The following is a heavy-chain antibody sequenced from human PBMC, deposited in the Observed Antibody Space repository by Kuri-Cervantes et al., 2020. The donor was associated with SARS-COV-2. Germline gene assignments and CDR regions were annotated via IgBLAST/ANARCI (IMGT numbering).Heavy chain of an antibody. Sequence: ASVKVSCKASGYTFTSYYMHWVRQAPGQGLEWMGIINPSGGSTSYAQKFQGRVTMTRDTSTSTVYMELSSLRSGDTAVYYCARDRRGYSYGFALNWFDPWGQGTLVTVSS. J-gene: IGHJ5*02. D-gene: IGHD5-18*01. CDR2: INPSGGST. CDR3: ARDRRGYSYGFALNWFDP. CDR1: GYTFTSYY. V-gene: IGHV1-46*01.